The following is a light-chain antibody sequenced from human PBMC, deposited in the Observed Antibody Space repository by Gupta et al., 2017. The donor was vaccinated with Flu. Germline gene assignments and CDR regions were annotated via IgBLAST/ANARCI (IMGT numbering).Light chain of an antibody. J-gene: IGKJ5*01. CDR3: QQSDKVTIT. CDR1: QSVSSY. V-gene: IGKV1-39*01. CDR2: FAS. Sequence: DIQMTQSPSSLSASIGDRITITCRASQSVSSYLNWFHQKPGKAPKLLINFASCLQSGVPSRFSGSGSGTDFTLTISRLQPEDFGTYYCQQSDKVTITFGQGTQLDIK.